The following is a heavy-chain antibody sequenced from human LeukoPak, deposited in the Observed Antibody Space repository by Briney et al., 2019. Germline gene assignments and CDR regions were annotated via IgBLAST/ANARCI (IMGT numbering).Heavy chain of an antibody. CDR3: EKGKAYYESSVSPG. CDR1: GFTFSSYA. J-gene: IGHJ4*02. V-gene: IGHV3-23*01. CDR2: ISGSGGST. D-gene: IGHD3-22*01. Sequence: GGSLRLSCAASGFTFSSYAMSWVRQAPGKGLEWVSAISGSGGSTYYADSVKGRFTISRDNSKNTLYLQMNSLRAEDTAVYYWEKGKAYYESSVSPGGGKEPRVTVS.